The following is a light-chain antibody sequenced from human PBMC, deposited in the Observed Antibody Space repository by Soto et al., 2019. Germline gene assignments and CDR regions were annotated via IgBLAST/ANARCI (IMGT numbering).Light chain of an antibody. J-gene: IGKJ4*01. V-gene: IGKV1-13*02. CDR1: QGISSA. Sequence: AIQLTQSPSSLSASVGDRVTITCRASQGISSALAWYQQKPGKAPNLLIYDASSLERGVPSRFSGSGSGTDFTLTISSLQTEDFATYYCHQFNSYPLTFGGGTKVEIK. CDR2: DAS. CDR3: HQFNSYPLT.